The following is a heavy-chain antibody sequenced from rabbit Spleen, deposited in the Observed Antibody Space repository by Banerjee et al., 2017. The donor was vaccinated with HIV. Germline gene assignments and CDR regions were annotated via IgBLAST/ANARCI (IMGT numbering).Heavy chain of an antibody. V-gene: IGHV1S40*01. CDR3: ARGDSGGVYYDL. Sequence: QSLEESGGDLVKPGASLTLTCTASGFDFSSNEMCWVRQAPGKGLEWIACIYAGSSGNTYSATWAKGRFTISKTSSTTVTLQMTSLTAADTATYFCARGDSGGVYYDLWGQGTLVTVS. J-gene: IGHJ3*01. CDR1: GFDFSSNE. D-gene: IGHD8-1*01. CDR2: IYAGSSGNT.